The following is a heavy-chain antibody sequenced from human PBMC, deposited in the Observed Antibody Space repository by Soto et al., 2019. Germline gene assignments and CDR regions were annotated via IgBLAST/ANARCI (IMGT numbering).Heavy chain of an antibody. D-gene: IGHD2-2*01. CDR3: ASSSLYQLPVGDP. Sequence: SETLSLTCTVSGGSISSGGYYWSWIRQHPGKGLEWIGYIYYSGSTYYNPSLKSRVTISVDTSKNQFSLKLSSVTAADTAVYYCASSSLYQLPVGDPWGQGTLVTVSS. CDR2: IYYSGST. J-gene: IGHJ5*02. V-gene: IGHV4-31*03. CDR1: GGSISSGGYY.